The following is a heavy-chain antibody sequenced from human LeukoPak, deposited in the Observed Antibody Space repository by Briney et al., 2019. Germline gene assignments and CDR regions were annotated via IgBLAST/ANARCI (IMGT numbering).Heavy chain of an antibody. D-gene: IGHD2-21*01. V-gene: IGHV3-30-3*01. Sequence: GGSLRLSCSASGFTFSRHAMHWVRQPPGKGREWVAVISYDGSNKDYADSVKSRFTVSRDNSKNTLYLQFSSLRAEDTAVFYCARSAGDPHAFDVWGQGTMVIVSS. CDR3: ARSAGDPHAFDV. J-gene: IGHJ3*01. CDR2: ISYDGSNK. CDR1: GFTFSRHA.